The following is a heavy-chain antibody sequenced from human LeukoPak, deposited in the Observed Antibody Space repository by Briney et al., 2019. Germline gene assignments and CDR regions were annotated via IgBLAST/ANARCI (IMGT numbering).Heavy chain of an antibody. CDR2: ISYDGSNK. V-gene: IGHV3-30-3*01. CDR3: ARDWLRRITMAAVGRGN. Sequence: PGGSLRLSCAASGFTFSSYAMHWVRQAPGKGLEWVAVISYDGSNKYYADSVKGRFTISRDNSKNTLYLQMNSLRAEDTAVYYCARDWLRRITMAAVGRGNWGQGTLVTVSS. CDR1: GFTFSSYA. J-gene: IGHJ4*02. D-gene: IGHD3-10*01.